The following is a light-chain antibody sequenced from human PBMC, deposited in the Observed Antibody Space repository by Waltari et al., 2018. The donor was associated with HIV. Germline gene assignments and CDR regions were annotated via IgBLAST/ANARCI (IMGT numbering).Light chain of an antibody. CDR2: GAS. CDR3: QQYGSSPWT. Sequence: IVLMQSPGTLSLSPGERATLSCRARQSIISNYLAWYQQKPGQAPRLLIYGASSRATGIPDRFSVSGSVTDFTLTISRLEPEDFAVYYCQQYGSSPWTFGQGTKVEIK. J-gene: IGKJ1*01. V-gene: IGKV3-20*01. CDR1: QSIISNY.